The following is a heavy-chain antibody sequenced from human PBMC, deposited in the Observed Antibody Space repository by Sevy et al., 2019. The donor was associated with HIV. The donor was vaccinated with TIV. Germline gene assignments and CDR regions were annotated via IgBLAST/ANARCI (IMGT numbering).Heavy chain of an antibody. CDR3: ARGNSGSFDY. D-gene: IGHD3-22*01. CDR2: IKQDESEK. Sequence: GGSLRLSCAASGFGFSSYWMHWVRQAPGKGLEWVATIKQDESEKYYVASVKGRFTISRDNAKNSVYLQMNSLRPEDTALYYCARGNSGSFDYWGQGTLVTVSS. V-gene: IGHV3-7*04. J-gene: IGHJ4*02. CDR1: GFGFSSYW.